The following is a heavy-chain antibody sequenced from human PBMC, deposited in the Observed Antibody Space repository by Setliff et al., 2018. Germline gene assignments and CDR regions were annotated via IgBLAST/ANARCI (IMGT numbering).Heavy chain of an antibody. CDR3: ARGPPDFVVVPAAAKFDF. V-gene: IGHV1-18*01. D-gene: IGHD2-2*01. CDR2: ISGYNSNT. Sequence: ASVKVSCKASGFTFKTYSFSWIRQAPGQGLEWVGWISGYNSNTIYAQNFQGRVTMTTDTPTSTAYMELRSLRSDDTAVYYCARGPPDFVVVPAAAKFDFWGQGTLVTVSS. CDR1: GFTFKTYS. J-gene: IGHJ4*02.